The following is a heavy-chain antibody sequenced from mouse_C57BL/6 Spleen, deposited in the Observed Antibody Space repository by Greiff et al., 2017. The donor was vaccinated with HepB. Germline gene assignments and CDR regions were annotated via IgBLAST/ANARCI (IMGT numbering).Heavy chain of an antibody. Sequence: EVQGVESGAELVRPGASVKLSCTASGFNIKDDYMHWVKQRPEQGLEWIGWIDPENGDTEYASKFQGKATITADTSSNTAYLQLCSLTSEDTAVYYCTTLYYYGSAPFAYWGQGTLVTVSA. D-gene: IGHD1-1*01. J-gene: IGHJ3*01. CDR3: TTLYYYGSAPFAY. CDR2: IDPENGDT. CDR1: GFNIKDDY. V-gene: IGHV14-4*01.